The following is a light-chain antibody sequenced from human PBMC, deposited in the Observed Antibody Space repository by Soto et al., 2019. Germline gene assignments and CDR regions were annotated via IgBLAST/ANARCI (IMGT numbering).Light chain of an antibody. J-gene: IGKJ3*01. CDR3: QQYNNWPPFT. V-gene: IGKV3-15*01. CDR2: GAS. CDR1: QSVSSN. Sequence: EIVMTQSPATLSVSPGERATLSCRASQSVSSNLAWYQQKPGQAPRLLIYGASTRATRIPARFSGSGSGTEFTLTISSLQSEDFAVYYCQQYNNWPPFTFGTGTKVHIK.